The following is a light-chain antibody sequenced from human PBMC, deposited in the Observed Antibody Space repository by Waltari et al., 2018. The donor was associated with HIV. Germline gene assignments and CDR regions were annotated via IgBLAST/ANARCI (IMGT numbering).Light chain of an antibody. CDR2: ATS. CDR3: EQANSFPWA. V-gene: IGKV1-12*01. CDR1: HPLGSW. Sequence: DIQMTQFPSLVSASVGDRVTISCRASHPLGSWLTWYQQNPGKAPELLIYATSNLGSRLASLCSGSGSGTNVTLTNNRLQTEDCATYCCEQANSFPWAFAQGTKLELK. J-gene: IGKJ1*01.